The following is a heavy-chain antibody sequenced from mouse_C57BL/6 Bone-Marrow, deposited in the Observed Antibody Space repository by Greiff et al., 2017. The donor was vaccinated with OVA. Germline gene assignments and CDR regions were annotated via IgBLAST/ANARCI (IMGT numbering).Heavy chain of an antibody. J-gene: IGHJ4*01. Sequence: EVKLVESGGGLVKPGGSLKLSCAASGFTFSDYGMHWVRQAPEKGLEWVAYISSGSSTIYYADTVKGRFTISRDNAKNTLFLQMTSLRSEDTAMHYCARRWDERAYAMDYWGQGTSVTVSS. V-gene: IGHV5-17*01. D-gene: IGHD4-1*01. CDR2: ISSGSSTI. CDR3: ARRWDERAYAMDY. CDR1: GFTFSDYG.